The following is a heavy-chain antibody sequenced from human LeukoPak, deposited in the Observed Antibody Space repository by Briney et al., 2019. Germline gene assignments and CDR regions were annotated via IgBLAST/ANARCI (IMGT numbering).Heavy chain of an antibody. V-gene: IGHV3-23*01. CDR1: GFSFSSYA. CDR2: ISGSGGST. Sequence: PGGSLRLSCAASGFSFSSYAMSWVRQAPGKGLERVSLISGSGGSTYYADSVKGRFTISRDNSKNTLYLQMNSLRAEDTAVYYCAKYASSSWYMGFDYWGQGTLVTVSS. D-gene: IGHD6-13*01. J-gene: IGHJ4*02. CDR3: AKYASSSWYMGFDY.